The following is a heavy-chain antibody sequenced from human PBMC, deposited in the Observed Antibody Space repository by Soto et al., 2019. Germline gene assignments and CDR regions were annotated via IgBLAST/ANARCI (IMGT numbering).Heavy chain of an antibody. CDR1: GFTFSSYG. V-gene: IGHV3-30*18. CDR2: ISYDGSNK. CDR3: AKVLQASYGMDV. J-gene: IGHJ6*02. Sequence: QVQLVESGGGVVQPGRSLRLSCAASGFTFSSYGMHWVRQAPGKGLEWVAVISYDGSNKYYADSVKGRFTISRDNSKNTLYLQMNSLRAEDTAVYYCAKVLQASYGMDVWGQGTTVTVSS.